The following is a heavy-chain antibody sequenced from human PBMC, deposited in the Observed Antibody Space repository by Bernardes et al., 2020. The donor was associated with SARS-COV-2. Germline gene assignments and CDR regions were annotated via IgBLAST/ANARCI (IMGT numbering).Heavy chain of an antibody. J-gene: IGHJ5*02. Sequence: GSLRLSCAASGFTFSSYSMNCVRQAPGKGLEWVSSISSSSSYIYYADSVKGRFTISRDNAKNSLYLQMNSLRAEDTAVYYCARASGGDGNDFWSGYYLNWFDPWGQGTLVTVSS. CDR3: ARASGGDGNDFWSGYYLNWFDP. CDR2: ISSSSSYI. V-gene: IGHV3-21*01. CDR1: GFTFSSYS. D-gene: IGHD3-3*01.